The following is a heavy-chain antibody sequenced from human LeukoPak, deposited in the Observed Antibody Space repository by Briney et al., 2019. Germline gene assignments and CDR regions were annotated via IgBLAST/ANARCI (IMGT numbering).Heavy chain of an antibody. CDR2: ISRSGSTI. CDR3: ARDRGTGSNSPYYFDY. CDR1: GFTFSSYE. V-gene: IGHV3-48*03. J-gene: IGHJ4*02. Sequence: PGGSLRLSCVASGFTFSSYEMNWVRQAPGKGLEWVSHISRSGSTICYADSVKGRFTISRDNAKNSLYLQMNSLRAEDTAVYYCARDRGTGSNSPYYFDYWGQGTLVTVSS. D-gene: IGHD3-10*01.